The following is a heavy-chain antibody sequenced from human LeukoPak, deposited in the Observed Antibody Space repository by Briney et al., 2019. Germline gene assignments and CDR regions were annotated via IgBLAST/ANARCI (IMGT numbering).Heavy chain of an antibody. Sequence: GSLRLSCAASGFTFSSYSMNWVRQAPGKGLEWVSSISSSSSYIYYADSVKGRFTISRDNAKNSLYLQMNSLRAEDTAVYYCAREADMARDFDIWGQGTMVTVSS. CDR3: AREADMARDFDI. D-gene: IGHD3-10*01. CDR1: GFTFSSYS. V-gene: IGHV3-21*01. J-gene: IGHJ3*02. CDR2: ISSSSSYI.